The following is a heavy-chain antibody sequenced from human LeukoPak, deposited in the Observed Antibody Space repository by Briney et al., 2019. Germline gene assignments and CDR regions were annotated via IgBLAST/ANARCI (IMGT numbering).Heavy chain of an antibody. CDR1: GFTFGDYA. Sequence: GGSLRLSCTASGFTFGDYAMSWFRQAPGKGLEGVGFIRSKAYGGTTEYAASVKGRFTISRDDSKSIAYLQMNSLKTEDTAVYYCTKATVTTYDFDYWGQGTLVTVSS. V-gene: IGHV3-49*03. CDR2: IRSKAYGGTT. CDR3: TKATVTTYDFDY. J-gene: IGHJ4*02. D-gene: IGHD4-17*01.